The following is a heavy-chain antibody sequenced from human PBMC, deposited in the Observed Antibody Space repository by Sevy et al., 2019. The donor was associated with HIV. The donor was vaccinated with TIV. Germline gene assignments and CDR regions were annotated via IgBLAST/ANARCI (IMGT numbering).Heavy chain of an antibody. J-gene: IGHJ4*02. CDR3: ARGPVEKATINWDLFDY. CDR2: IWYDGNNK. D-gene: IGHD5-12*01. Sequence: QLGGSLGLSCAASGFTFSTYGMHWVRPAPGRGLEWVAVIWYDGNNKYYADSVKGRFTISRDNSKNTLYLQMNSLRADDTAVYYCARGPVEKATINWDLFDYWGQGTLVTVSS. V-gene: IGHV3-33*01. CDR1: GFTFSTYG.